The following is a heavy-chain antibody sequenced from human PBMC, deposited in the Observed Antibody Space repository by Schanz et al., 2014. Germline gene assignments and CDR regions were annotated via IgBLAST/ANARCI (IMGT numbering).Heavy chain of an antibody. CDR1: GFAFSVYG. V-gene: IGHV3-33*06. Sequence: VQLLESGGGLVQPGGSLRLSCAASGFAFSVYGMHWVRQAPGKGLEWVAVIWSDGSGKYYADSVKGRFTISRDSPKNTLYLQMNSLRAEDTAVYYCAKQIHYDILTVTRNWGQGTLVTVSS. CDR3: AKQIHYDILTVTRN. J-gene: IGHJ4*02. CDR2: IWSDGSGK. D-gene: IGHD3-9*01.